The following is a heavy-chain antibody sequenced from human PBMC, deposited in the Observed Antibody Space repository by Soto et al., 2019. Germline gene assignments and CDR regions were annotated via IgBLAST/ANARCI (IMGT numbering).Heavy chain of an antibody. D-gene: IGHD6-6*01. CDR1: GFTFSSYG. CDR3: AREYSSSSTDAPDY. V-gene: IGHV3-33*01. Sequence: GGSLRLSCAASGFTFSSYGMHWVRQAPGKGLEWVAVIWYDGSNKYYADSVKGRFTISRDNSKNTLYLQMNSLRAEDTAVYYCAREYSSSSTDAPDYWGQGTLVTVSS. J-gene: IGHJ4*02. CDR2: IWYDGSNK.